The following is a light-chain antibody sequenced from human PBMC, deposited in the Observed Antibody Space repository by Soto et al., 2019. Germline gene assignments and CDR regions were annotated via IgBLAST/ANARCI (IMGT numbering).Light chain of an antibody. Sequence: QSALTQPASVSGSPGQSITISCTGTSSDVDGYNYVSWYQQHPDKAPKLMIYEVSNRPSGVSDRFSGSKSGNTASLTISGLQAEDEADYYCSSYTSSSTYVVFGGGTKVTVL. V-gene: IGLV2-14*01. CDR2: EVS. CDR3: SSYTSSSTYVV. CDR1: SSDVDGYNY. J-gene: IGLJ2*01.